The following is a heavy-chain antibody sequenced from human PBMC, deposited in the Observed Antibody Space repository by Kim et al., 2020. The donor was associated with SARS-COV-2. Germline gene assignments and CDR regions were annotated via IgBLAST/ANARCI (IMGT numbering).Heavy chain of an antibody. V-gene: IGHV3-64*01. CDR3: ARGLRDTALV. J-gene: IGHJ6*02. D-gene: IGHD5-18*01. Sequence: TYYANSVKGRFTMSRDNSKNTLYLQMGSLRLEDMAVYYCARGLRDTALVWGQGTTVTVSS. CDR2: T.